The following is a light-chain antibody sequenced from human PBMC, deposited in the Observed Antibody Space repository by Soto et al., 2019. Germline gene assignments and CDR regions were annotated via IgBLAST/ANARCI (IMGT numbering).Light chain of an antibody. Sequence: QSVLTQPPSVSGAPGQRVTLSCTGSSANIGAGYDVHWYQQLPGTAPKLLIYGNSNRPSGVPDRISGSKSGTSASLAITGLEAEEEAGYYCRPYDSGLSGYVFGTGIKLTVL. CDR2: GNS. V-gene: IGLV1-40*01. CDR1: SANIGAGYD. CDR3: RPYDSGLSGYV. J-gene: IGLJ1*01.